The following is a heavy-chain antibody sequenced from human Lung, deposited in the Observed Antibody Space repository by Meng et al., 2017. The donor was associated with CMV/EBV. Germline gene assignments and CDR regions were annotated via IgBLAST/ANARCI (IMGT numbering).Heavy chain of an antibody. V-gene: IGHV4-4*02. CDR2: IPHRGSS. Sequence: GRLGEPGPALVKPSETRSLTCAVSGDSITNHNWWAWVRQPPGKGLEWIGEIPHRGSSAYNPSLKSRVSMSIDKSKNQFSLKLTSVTAADTAVYHCLRRSGGSVWGQGTLVTVSS. CDR1: GDSITNHNW. D-gene: IGHD3-10*01. J-gene: IGHJ1*01. CDR3: LRRSGGSV.